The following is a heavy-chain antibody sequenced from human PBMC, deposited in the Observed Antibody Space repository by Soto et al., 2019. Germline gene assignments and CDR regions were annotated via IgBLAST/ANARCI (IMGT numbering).Heavy chain of an antibody. CDR1: GFTFSSYA. V-gene: IGHV3-23*01. CDR2: ISGSVSNT. Sequence: GGSLRLSCTACGFTFSSYAMNWVRQAPGRGLEWVSGISGSVSNTYYADSLKGRFTISRANSKNTLDLQMNSLKAEDTAVYYCAKHPITIFGLANSFFDYWGQGALVTVSS. CDR3: AKHPITIFGLANSFFDY. J-gene: IGHJ4*02. D-gene: IGHD3-3*01.